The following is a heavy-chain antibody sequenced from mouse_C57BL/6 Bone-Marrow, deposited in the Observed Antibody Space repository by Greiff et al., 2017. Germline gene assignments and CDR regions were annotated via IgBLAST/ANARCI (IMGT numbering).Heavy chain of an antibody. CDR3: ARFTTVVATNYYAMDY. D-gene: IGHD1-1*01. CDR1: GYAFTNYL. Sequence: QVQLQQSGAELVRPGTSVKVSCKASGYAFTNYLIEWVKQRPGQGLEWIGVINPGSGGTNYNEKFKGKATLTADISSSTAYMQLSSLTSEDSAVYFCARFTTVVATNYYAMDYWGQGTSVTVSS. V-gene: IGHV1-54*01. CDR2: INPGSGGT. J-gene: IGHJ4*01.